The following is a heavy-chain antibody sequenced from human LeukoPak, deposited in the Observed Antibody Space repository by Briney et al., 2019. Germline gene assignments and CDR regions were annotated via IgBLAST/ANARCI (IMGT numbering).Heavy chain of an antibody. Sequence: GGSLRLSCGVSGFTFGRSWMSWVRQTPAKGLEFVANIKEDGSVRNYVDSVQGRFIISRDNAKNSLYLHMNSLRAEDTAVYYCARDPGYSSFDYWGQGTLVTVSS. CDR2: IKEDGSVR. J-gene: IGHJ4*02. CDR1: GFTFGRSW. V-gene: IGHV3-7*01. CDR3: ARDPGYSSFDY. D-gene: IGHD6-13*01.